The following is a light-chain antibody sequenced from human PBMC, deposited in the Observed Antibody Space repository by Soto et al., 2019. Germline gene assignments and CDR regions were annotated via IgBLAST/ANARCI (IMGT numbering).Light chain of an antibody. CDR3: QQYRSWPRT. Sequence: EIVLPQSPAPLSVSPGERVILSCRASHSVDISLAWYQQKPGQAPRLLIYGASTRATDMPGTFSGRGSGTEFTLTISSLRPEDFGVYYGQQYRSWPRTFGQGTKVEIK. J-gene: IGKJ1*01. CDR1: HSVDIS. V-gene: IGKV3-15*01. CDR2: GAS.